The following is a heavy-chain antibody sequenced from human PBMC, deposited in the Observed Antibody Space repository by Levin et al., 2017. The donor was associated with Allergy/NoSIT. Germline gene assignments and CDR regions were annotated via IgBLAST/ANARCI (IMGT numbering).Heavy chain of an antibody. CDR1: GGSTSSGGFY. CDR3: ARVAATTLRYFEY. Sequence: SQTLSLTCTVSGGSTSSGGFYWSWIRQHPGRGLEWIGYIYFSGSTYYNPSLKSRVTISVDTSKNQFFLRLSSVTAADTAVYYCARVAATTLRYFEYWGQGTLVTVSS. J-gene: IGHJ4*02. D-gene: IGHD1-1*01. V-gene: IGHV4-31*03. CDR2: IYFSGST.